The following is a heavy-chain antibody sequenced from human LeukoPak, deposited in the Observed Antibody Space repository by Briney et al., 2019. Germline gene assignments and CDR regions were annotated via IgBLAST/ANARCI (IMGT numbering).Heavy chain of an antibody. CDR1: GYTFTSYG. CDR2: ISAYNGNT. V-gene: IGHV1-18*01. Sequence: PWASVKVSCKASGYTFTSYGISWVRQAPGQGLEWMGWISAYNGNTNYAQKLQGRVTMTTDTSTSTAYMELRSLRSDDTAVYYCARDLWGYYYDSSGYSARSPHDYWGQGTLVTVSS. CDR3: ARDLWGYYYDSSGYSARSPHDY. J-gene: IGHJ4*02. D-gene: IGHD3-22*01.